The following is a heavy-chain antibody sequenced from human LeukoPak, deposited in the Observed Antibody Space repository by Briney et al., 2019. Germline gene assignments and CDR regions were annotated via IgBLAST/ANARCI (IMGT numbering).Heavy chain of an antibody. D-gene: IGHD4-17*01. J-gene: IGHJ4*02. Sequence: SEILSLTCAVSGGSISSGGYSWSWIRQPPGKGLEWIGYIYHSGSTYYNPSLKSRVTISVDRSKNQFSLKLSSVTAADTAVYYCARGSPYGDYDYWGQGTLVTVSS. V-gene: IGHV4-30-2*01. CDR2: IYHSGST. CDR3: ARGSPYGDYDY. CDR1: GGSISSGGYS.